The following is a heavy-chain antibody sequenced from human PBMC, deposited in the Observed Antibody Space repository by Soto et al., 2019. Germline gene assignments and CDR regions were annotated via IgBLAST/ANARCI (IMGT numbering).Heavy chain of an antibody. D-gene: IGHD3-22*01. CDR2: IYHSGST. CDR3: SRGGVDYYDSSGYYFSPYYFDY. J-gene: IGHJ4*02. V-gene: IGHV4-30-2*01. Sequence: SETLSLTCAVSGGSISSGGYSWSWIRQPPGKGLEWIGYIYHSGSTYYKPSLKSRVTISVDRSKNQFSLKLSSVTAADTAVYYFSRGGVDYYDSSGYYFSPYYFDYWGQGTLVTVSS. CDR1: GGSISSGGYS.